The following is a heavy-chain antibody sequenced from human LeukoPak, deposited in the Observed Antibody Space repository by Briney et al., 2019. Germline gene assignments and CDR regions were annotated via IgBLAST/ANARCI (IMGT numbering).Heavy chain of an antibody. CDR2: IDPSDSYT. CDR3: ARHGNLGAAAGTGVGY. D-gene: IGHD6-13*01. J-gene: IGHJ4*02. V-gene: IGHV5-10-1*01. CDR1: GYSFTSYW. Sequence: GESLKISCKGSGYSFTSYWISWVRQMPGEGLEWMGRIDPSDSYTNCSPSFQGHVTISADKSISTAYLQWSSLKASDTAMYYCARHGNLGAAAGTGVGYWGQGTLVTVSS.